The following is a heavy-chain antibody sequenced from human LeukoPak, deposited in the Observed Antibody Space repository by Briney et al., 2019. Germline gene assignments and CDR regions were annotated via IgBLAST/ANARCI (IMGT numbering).Heavy chain of an antibody. J-gene: IGHJ4*02. CDR3: ARPAAAGPSYFDY. CDR2: IRYDGSNK. V-gene: IGHV3-30*02. Sequence: GGSLRLSCAASGFTFSSYGMHWVRQAPGKGLEWVAFIRYDGSNKYYADSVKGRFTISRDNSKNTLYLQMNSLRAEDTAVYYCARPAAAGPSYFDYWGQGTLVTVSS. D-gene: IGHD6-13*01. CDR1: GFTFSSYG.